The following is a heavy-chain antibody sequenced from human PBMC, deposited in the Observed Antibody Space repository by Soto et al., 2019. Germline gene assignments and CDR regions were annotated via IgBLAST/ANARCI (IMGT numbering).Heavy chain of an antibody. CDR2: VSASGGGT. V-gene: IGHV3-23*01. Sequence: PGGSLRLSCAASGFTFSSYAMNWVRQAPGKGLEWVAGVSASGGGTSYADSVKGRFTISRDNSRDTLYLQMNSLRAEDTAVYYCEKSSSRAHYYAMDVWGQGNTVSVSS. CDR1: GFTFSSYA. CDR3: EKSSSRAHYYAMDV. D-gene: IGHD2-2*01. J-gene: IGHJ6*02.